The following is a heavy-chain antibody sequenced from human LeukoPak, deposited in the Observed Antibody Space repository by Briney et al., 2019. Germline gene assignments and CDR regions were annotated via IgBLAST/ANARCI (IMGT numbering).Heavy chain of an antibody. D-gene: IGHD3-22*01. J-gene: IGHJ4*02. CDR2: ISSSSSSTI. V-gene: IGHV3-48*01. Sequence: GGSLRLSCAASGFIFTSYSMNWVRQAPGKGLEWISYISSSSSSTIYYADSVRGRFTISRDNAKNSLYLQMNSLRAEDTAVYYCARGFHRYNYDSGAYSVYWGQGTLVTVSS. CDR1: GFIFTSYS. CDR3: ARGFHRYNYDSGAYSVY.